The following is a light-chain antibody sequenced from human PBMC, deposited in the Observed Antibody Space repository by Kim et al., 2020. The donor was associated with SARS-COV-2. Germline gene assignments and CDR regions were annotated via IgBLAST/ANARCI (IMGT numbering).Light chain of an antibody. J-gene: IGKJ4*01. Sequence: GEAANVSCMAIQTGADSAIYLYKRKARQPHLLFIFGAYNRAPVRPDRFSGRGSGTDFTLTLSILEPEEFAVYYCQQYGSSPLTFGGGTKVEIK. V-gene: IGKV3-20*01. CDR1: QTGADSA. CDR2: GAY. CDR3: QQYGSSPLT.